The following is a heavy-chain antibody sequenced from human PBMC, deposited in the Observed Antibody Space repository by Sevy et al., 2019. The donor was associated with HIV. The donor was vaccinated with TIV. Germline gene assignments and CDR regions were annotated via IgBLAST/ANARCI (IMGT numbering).Heavy chain of an antibody. V-gene: IGHV3-11*01. CDR3: ARDDGVLGYCSSTSCYGLYYYGMDV. D-gene: IGHD2-2*01. CDR1: GFTFSDYY. J-gene: IGHJ6*02. CDR2: ISSSGSTI. Sequence: GGSLRLSCAASGFTFSDYYMSWIRQAPGKGLEWVSYISSSGSTIYYADSVKGRFTISRDNAKNSLSLQMNSLRAEDTAVYYCARDDGVLGYCSSTSCYGLYYYGMDVWGQGTTVTVSS.